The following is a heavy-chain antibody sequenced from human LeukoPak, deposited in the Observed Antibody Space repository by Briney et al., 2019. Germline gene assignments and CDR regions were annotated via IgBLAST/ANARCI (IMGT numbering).Heavy chain of an antibody. J-gene: IGHJ4*02. D-gene: IGHD6-19*01. V-gene: IGHV3-23*01. CDR1: GFTFSSYA. CDR3: AKGSGIAVAGIGGSYFDY. CDR2: ISGSGGST. Sequence: GGSLRLSCAASGFTFSSYAMGWVRQAPGKGLEWVSAISGSGGSTYYADSVKGRFTISRDNSKNTLYLQMNSLRAEDTAVYYCAKGSGIAVAGIGGSYFDYWGQGTLVTASS.